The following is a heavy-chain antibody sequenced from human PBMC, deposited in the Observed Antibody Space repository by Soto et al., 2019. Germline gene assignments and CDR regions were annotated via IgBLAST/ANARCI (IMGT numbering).Heavy chain of an antibody. Sequence: GASVKVSCKASGYTFTGYYMHWVRQAPGQGLEWMGWINPNSGGTNYAQKFQGRVTMTTDTSTSTAYMELRSLRSDDTAVYYCARDSESGYGSGSPNDYWGQGTLVTVSS. D-gene: IGHD3-10*01. CDR3: ARDSESGYGSGSPNDY. J-gene: IGHJ4*02. CDR1: GYTFTGYY. CDR2: INPNSGGT. V-gene: IGHV1-2*02.